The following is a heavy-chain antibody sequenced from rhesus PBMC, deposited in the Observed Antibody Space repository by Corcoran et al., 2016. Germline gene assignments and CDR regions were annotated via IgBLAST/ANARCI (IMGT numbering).Heavy chain of an antibody. D-gene: IGHD3-40*01. CDR2: VYGPTGAT. CDR1: GGSISDGFD. CDR3: ARARGRDNYLRYYFEY. J-gene: IGHJ4*01. V-gene: IGHV4-76*01. Sequence: QVQLQEPGPGLVKPSETLSLICAVPGGSISDGFDWTWIRQPPGKGLEWITYVYGPTGATVSNSSLQSRVTISKDASKNQFSLRLSSVTAADAAVYYCARARGRDNYLRYYFEYWGQGVLVTVSS.